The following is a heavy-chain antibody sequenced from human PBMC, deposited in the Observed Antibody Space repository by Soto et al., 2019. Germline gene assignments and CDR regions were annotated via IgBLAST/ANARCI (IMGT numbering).Heavy chain of an antibody. D-gene: IGHD3-22*01. CDR1: GFTVSSNY. CDR2: IYSGGST. J-gene: IGHJ3*02. Sequence: PGGSLRLSCAASGFTVSSNYMSGVRQAPGKGLEWVSVIYSGGSTYYADSVKGRFTISRENSKNTLYLQMNSLRAEDTAVYYCARESRNDYYDSLYSYAAFDIWGQGTMVTVSS. CDR3: ARESRNDYYDSLYSYAAFDI. V-gene: IGHV3-53*01.